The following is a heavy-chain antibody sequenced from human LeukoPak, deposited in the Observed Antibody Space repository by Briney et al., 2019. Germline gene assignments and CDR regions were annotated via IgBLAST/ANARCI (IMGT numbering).Heavy chain of an antibody. D-gene: IGHD2-2*01. CDR2: IIPIFGIA. CDR1: GGTFSSYA. J-gene: IGHJ5*02. V-gene: IGHV1-69*10. Sequence: SVKVSCKASGGTFSSYAISWVRQAPGQGLEWMGRIIPIFGIANYAQKFQGRVTITADKSTSTAYMELSSLRPEDTAVYYCARDGGKDIVVVPAADNWFDPWGQGTLVTVSS. CDR3: ARDGGKDIVVVPAADNWFDP.